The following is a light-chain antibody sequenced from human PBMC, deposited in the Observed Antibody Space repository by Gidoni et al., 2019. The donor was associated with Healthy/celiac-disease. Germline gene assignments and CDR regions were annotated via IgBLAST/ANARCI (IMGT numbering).Light chain of an antibody. CDR2: GAS. J-gene: IGKJ1*01. CDR1: QSVSSSY. CDR3: QQYGSSPFWT. Sequence: EIVLTQSPGTLSLSPGERATLSCRASQSVSSSYLAWYQQKPGQDPRLLIYGASSRATGIPDRFSGSGSGTDFTLTISRLEPEDFAVYYCQQYGSSPFWTFGQGTKVEIK. V-gene: IGKV3-20*01.